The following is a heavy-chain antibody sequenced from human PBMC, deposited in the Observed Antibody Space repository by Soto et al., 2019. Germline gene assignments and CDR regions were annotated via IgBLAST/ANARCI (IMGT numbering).Heavy chain of an antibody. CDR2: IYYSGRT. CDR3: ARDPGYCSNGACHRYMDV. Sequence: QVQLQESGPGLVKPSQTLSLTCTVSGGSISSGGYYWSWIRQHPGKGLEWIGNIYYSGRTYYNPSLKSRVTISVATSKNQFSLNLSSVTAADTAVYYCARDPGYCSNGACHRYMDVWGKGTTVTVSS. V-gene: IGHV4-31*03. CDR1: GGSISSGGYY. J-gene: IGHJ6*03. D-gene: IGHD2-8*01.